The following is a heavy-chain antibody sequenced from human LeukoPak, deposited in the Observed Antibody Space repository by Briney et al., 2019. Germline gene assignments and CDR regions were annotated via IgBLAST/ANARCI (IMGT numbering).Heavy chain of an antibody. D-gene: IGHD1-1*01. J-gene: IGHJ4*02. V-gene: IGHV3-30-3*01. Sequence: GSLRLSCAASGFTFSSYAMHWVRQAPGKGLEWVAVISYDGSNKYYADPVKGRFTISRDNSKNTLYLQMNSLRAEDTAVYYCARENWNGLDYWGQGTLVTVSS. CDR2: ISYDGSNK. CDR3: ARENWNGLDY. CDR1: GFTFSSYA.